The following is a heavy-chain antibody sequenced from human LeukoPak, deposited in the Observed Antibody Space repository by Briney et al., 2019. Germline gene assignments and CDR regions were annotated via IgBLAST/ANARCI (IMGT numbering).Heavy chain of an antibody. CDR2: IIPILGIA. CDR3: ARGYYDSSGPYFDY. J-gene: IGHJ4*02. D-gene: IGHD3-22*01. CDR1: GGTFSSYA. V-gene: IGHV1-69*04. Sequence: SVKVSCKASGGTFSSYAISWVRQAPGQGLEWMGRIIPILGIANYAQKFQGRVTMTEDTSTDTAYMELSSLRSEDTAVYYCARGYYDSSGPYFDYWGQGTLVTVSS.